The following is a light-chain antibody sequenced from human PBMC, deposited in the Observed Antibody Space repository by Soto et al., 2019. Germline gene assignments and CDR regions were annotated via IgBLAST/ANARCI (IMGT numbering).Light chain of an antibody. CDR1: SSNIGAGFD. J-gene: IGLJ2*01. CDR3: QSHDNGMGGSVV. CDR2: GNN. V-gene: IGLV1-40*01. Sequence: QSVLTQPPSVSGAPGQRVTISCTGSSSNIGAGFDVDWYQHLPGTAPKLLIYGNNNRPSGVPDRFSGSKSGTSASLAITGLQTEDEAAYYCQSHDNGMGGSVVFGGGTKLTVL.